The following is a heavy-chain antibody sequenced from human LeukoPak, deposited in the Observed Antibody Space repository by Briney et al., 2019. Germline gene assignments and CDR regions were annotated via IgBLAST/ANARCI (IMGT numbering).Heavy chain of an antibody. J-gene: IGHJ4*02. V-gene: IGHV1-46*01. CDR2: INPSGGST. CDR1: GYTFTSYY. CDR3: ARGEKANVLLWFGELSKADY. D-gene: IGHD3-10*01. Sequence: ASVKVSCKASGYTFTSYYMHWVRQAPGQGLEWMGIINPSGGSTSYAQKFQGRVTMTRDTSTGTVYMELSSLRSEDTAVYYCARGEKANVLLWFGELSKADYWGQGILVTVSS.